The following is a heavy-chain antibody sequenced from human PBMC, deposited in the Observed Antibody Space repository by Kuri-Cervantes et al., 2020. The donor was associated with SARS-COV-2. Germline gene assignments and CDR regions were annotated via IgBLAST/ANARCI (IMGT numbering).Heavy chain of an antibody. CDR1: GFTFSKYW. V-gene: IGHV3-7*01. J-gene: IGHJ5*02. Sequence: GESLKISCAASGFTFSKYWMNWVRQAPGKGLEWVANIQEDGNEKYYVDSVKGRFTISRDNARNSLDLQMNSLRAEDTAVYYCARDPKLGLPPAWGQGTLVTVSS. CDR2: IQEDGNEK. D-gene: IGHD1-7*01. CDR3: ARDPKLGLPPA.